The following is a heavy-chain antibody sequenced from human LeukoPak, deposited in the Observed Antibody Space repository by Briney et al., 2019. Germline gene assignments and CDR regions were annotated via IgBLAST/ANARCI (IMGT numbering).Heavy chain of an antibody. V-gene: IGHV4-61*02. CDR3: ARVIAVAGEWGANFDY. J-gene: IGHJ4*02. CDR2: SHSSGST. D-gene: IGHD6-19*01. CDR1: GGSISSGSYY. Sequence: SQTLSLTCTVSGGSISSGSYYWSWIRQPAGKGLEWIGRSHSSGSTTYNPSLKSRVTISVDTSKNQFSLKLSSVTAADTAVYYCARVIAVAGEWGANFDYWGQGTLVTVSS.